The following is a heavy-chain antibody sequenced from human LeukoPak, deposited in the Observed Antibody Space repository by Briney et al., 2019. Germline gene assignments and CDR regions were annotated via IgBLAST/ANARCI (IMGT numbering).Heavy chain of an antibody. D-gene: IGHD2-15*01. CDR3: ARDGLAAATLHWCFDL. Sequence: GGSLRLSCEVSGFTFSSYHMNWVRQAPGKGLEWVSSIGSSGSYIYYADSLTGRFTTSRDNAKNSLYLQMSSLRAEDTAMYYCARDGLAAATLHWCFDLWGRGTLVTVSS. CDR1: GFTFSSYH. V-gene: IGHV3-21*01. CDR2: IGSSGSYI. J-gene: IGHJ2*01.